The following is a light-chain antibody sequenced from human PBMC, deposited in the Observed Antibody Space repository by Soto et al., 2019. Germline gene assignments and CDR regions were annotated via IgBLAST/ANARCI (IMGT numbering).Light chain of an antibody. J-gene: IGKJ4*01. CDR3: QHRSSWPIT. V-gene: IGKV3-11*01. Sequence: EIVLTQSQATLSLSPGERATLSCRASQSVSRHLVWYQQKPGQAPRLLIYDASNRATGIPARFSGSGFGTDFTLTISSLEPEDFAVYYCQHRSSWPITFGGGTKVELK. CDR2: DAS. CDR1: QSVSRH.